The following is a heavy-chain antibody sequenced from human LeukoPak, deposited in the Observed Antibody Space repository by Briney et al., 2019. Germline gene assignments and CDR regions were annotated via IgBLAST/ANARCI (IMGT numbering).Heavy chain of an antibody. CDR1: GGTFSSYA. Sequence: GASVKVSCKASGGTFSSYAISWVRQAPGQGLEWMGGIIPIFGTANYAQKFQGRVTITADESASTAYMELSSLRSEDTAVYYCARAILMGPESGIGTREDAFDIWGQGTMVTVSS. J-gene: IGHJ3*02. CDR2: IIPIFGTA. CDR3: ARAILMGPESGIGTREDAFDI. D-gene: IGHD1/OR15-1a*01. V-gene: IGHV1-69*13.